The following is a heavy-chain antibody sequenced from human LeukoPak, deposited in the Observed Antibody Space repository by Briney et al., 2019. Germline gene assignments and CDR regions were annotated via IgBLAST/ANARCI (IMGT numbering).Heavy chain of an antibody. CDR2: MTGGGTQT. Sequence: PGGALRLSCAASGFPFSTYDRSWVRQAPGKGLESVSAMTGGGTQTYYGDSVQGRFTVSRENSKNTLYLQLNSLRAEVTAIYYCAKSYSSFWWGQGTLVTVSS. V-gene: IGHV3-23*01. CDR3: AKSYSSFW. D-gene: IGHD6-6*01. J-gene: IGHJ4*02. CDR1: GFPFSTYD.